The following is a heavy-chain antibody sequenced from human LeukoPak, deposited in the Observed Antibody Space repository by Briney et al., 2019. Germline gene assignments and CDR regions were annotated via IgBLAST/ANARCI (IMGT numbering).Heavy chain of an antibody. J-gene: IGHJ4*02. CDR2: ISYDGSNK. CDR1: GFTFRTYA. D-gene: IGHD3-10*01. CDR3: ARDRTLYYYGSGSSYYFDY. Sequence: PGRSLRLSCGASGFTFRTYAMNWVCQAPGKGLEWVAVISYDGSNKYYADSVKGRFTISRDNSKNTLYVQMNSLRAEDTAVYYCARDRTLYYYGSGSSYYFDYWGQGTLVTVSS. V-gene: IGHV3-30*01.